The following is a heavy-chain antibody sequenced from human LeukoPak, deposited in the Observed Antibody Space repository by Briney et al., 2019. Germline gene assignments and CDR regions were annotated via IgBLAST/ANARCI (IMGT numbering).Heavy chain of an antibody. J-gene: IGHJ4*02. V-gene: IGHV3-7*01. CDR3: ARGFRSGSYYRGY. CDR2: IKQDGSEK. Sequence: GGSLRLSCAASGFTFSSYWMSWVRQAPGKGLEWVANIKQDGSEKYYVDSVKGRFTISRDNDKNSLYLQMNSLRAEDTAVYYCARGFRSGSYYRGYWGQGTLVTVSS. D-gene: IGHD1-26*01. CDR1: GFTFSSYW.